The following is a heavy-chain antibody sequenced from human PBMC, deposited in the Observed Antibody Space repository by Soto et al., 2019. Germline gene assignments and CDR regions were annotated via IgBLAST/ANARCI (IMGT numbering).Heavy chain of an antibody. D-gene: IGHD2-15*01. CDR2: ISGSGGST. Sequence: EVQLLESGGGLVQPGGSLRLSCAASGFTFSSYAMSWVRQAPGKGLEWVSAISGSGGSTYYADSVKGRFTISRDNSKNTLYMQMNSLRAEDTAVYYCAKEGGGYCSGGSCYSDLWGQGTLVTVSS. V-gene: IGHV3-23*01. CDR3: AKEGGGYCSGGSCYSDL. CDR1: GFTFSSYA. J-gene: IGHJ4*02.